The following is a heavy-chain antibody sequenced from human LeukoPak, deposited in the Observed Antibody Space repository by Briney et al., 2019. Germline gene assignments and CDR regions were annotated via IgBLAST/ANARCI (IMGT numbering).Heavy chain of an antibody. J-gene: IGHJ4*02. Sequence: GGSLRLSCAASGFTFSSYSMNWVRQAPGKGLEWVSYISSSSSTIYYADSVKGRFTISRDNSKNTLYLQMNSLRAEDTAVYYCARDSRDILTGYSGNVLDYWGQGTLVTVSS. V-gene: IGHV3-48*01. CDR2: ISSSSSTI. CDR3: ARDSRDILTGYSGNVLDY. CDR1: GFTFSSYS. D-gene: IGHD3-9*01.